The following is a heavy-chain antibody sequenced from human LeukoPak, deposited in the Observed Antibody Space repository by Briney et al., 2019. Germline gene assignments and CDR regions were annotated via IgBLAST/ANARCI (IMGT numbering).Heavy chain of an antibody. V-gene: IGHV3-30*02. Sequence: GGSLRLSCATSGFTFSNYDMYWARQTPGKGLEWVAFIQYDGRNKYYADSVKGRFTISRDNSKNTLYLQMNSLRAEDTAVYYCARDRAFDIWGQGTMVTVSS. CDR1: GFTFSNYD. CDR2: IQYDGRNK. CDR3: ARDRAFDI. J-gene: IGHJ3*02.